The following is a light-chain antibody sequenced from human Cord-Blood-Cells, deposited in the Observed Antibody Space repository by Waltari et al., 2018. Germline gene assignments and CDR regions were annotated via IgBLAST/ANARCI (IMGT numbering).Light chain of an antibody. J-gene: IGLJ1*01. CDR1: SSNIGAGYD. CDR3: QSYDSSLSGYV. V-gene: IGLV1-40*01. Sequence: QSVLTQPPSVSGAPGTRVTISCTGSSSNIGAGYDVHWYQQLPGTAPKLLSYGNSNRPSGVPDRFSGSKSGTSASLAITGLQAEDEADYYCQSYDSSLSGYVFGTGTKVTVL. CDR2: GNS.